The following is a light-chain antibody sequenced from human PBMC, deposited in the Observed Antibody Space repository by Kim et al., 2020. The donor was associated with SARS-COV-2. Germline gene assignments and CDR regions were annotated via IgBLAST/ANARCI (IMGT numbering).Light chain of an antibody. CDR1: SNNVGNEG. J-gene: IGLJ3*02. CDR3: SAWDTSLGAWV. CDR2: RDD. Sequence: QTATLTCTGNSNNVGNEGAAWLQQHQGHPPNLLFHRDDNRPPWISERLSASTSGNTASLTITGLQPEDEAAYYCSAWDTSLGAWVFGGGTQLTVL. V-gene: IGLV10-54*01.